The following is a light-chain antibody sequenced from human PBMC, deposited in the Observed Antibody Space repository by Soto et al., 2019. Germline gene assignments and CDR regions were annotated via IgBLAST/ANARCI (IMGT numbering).Light chain of an antibody. CDR2: DVS. CDR3: SSYTSSRTYV. Sequence: QSALTQPAYVSGSPGQSITISCTGTSSDVGGYNYVSWYQHHPGKAPKLMIYDVSNRPSGVSNRFSGSKSGNTAYLTISGLQTEGEADYYCSSYTSSRTYVFGTGTKLTGL. CDR1: SSDVGGYNY. J-gene: IGLJ1*01. V-gene: IGLV2-14*03.